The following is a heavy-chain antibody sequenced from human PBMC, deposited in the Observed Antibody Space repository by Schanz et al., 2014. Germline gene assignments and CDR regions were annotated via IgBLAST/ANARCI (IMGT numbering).Heavy chain of an antibody. CDR2: ITYDGSKK. CDR3: VKDLQRELLRDDHYYGMDV. D-gene: IGHD1-26*01. Sequence: VQLVESGGGLVQSGGSLRLSCAASGFIFSGYAMIWVRQAPGKGLEWVAVITYDGSKKYYADSVKGRFTTSRDNSKNTMYLQMNSLRAEDTAVYYCVKDLQRELLRDDHYYGMDVWGQGTTVTVSS. V-gene: IGHV3-30*04. J-gene: IGHJ6*02. CDR1: GFIFSGYA.